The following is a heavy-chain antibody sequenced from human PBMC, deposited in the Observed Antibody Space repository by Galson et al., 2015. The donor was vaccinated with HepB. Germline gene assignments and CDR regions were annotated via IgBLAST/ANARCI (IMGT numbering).Heavy chain of an antibody. D-gene: IGHD6-13*01. CDR2: ISWNSGSI. CDR3: AILTQTLAAAGTEGFDY. J-gene: IGHJ4*02. Sequence: SLRLSCAASGFTFDDYAMHWVRQAPGKGLEWVSGISWNSGSIGYADSVKGRFTISRDNAKNSLYLQMNSLRAEDTALYYCAILTQTLAAAGTEGFDYWGQGTLVTVSS. CDR1: GFTFDDYA. V-gene: IGHV3-9*01.